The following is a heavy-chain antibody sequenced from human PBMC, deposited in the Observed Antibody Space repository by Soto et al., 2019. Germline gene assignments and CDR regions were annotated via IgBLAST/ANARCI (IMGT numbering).Heavy chain of an antibody. CDR2: IYSSGST. CDR1: GGSIRSYY. CDR3: ARHSTYYDFWSGYPSI. D-gene: IGHD3-3*01. J-gene: IGHJ3*02. Sequence: SETLSLTCTVSGGSIRSYYWSWIRQPPGKGLEWIAYIYSSGSTNYNPSLKSRVTISVDTSKNQFSLKLSSVTAADTAVYYCARHSTYYDFWSGYPSIWGQGTMVTVSS. V-gene: IGHV4-59*08.